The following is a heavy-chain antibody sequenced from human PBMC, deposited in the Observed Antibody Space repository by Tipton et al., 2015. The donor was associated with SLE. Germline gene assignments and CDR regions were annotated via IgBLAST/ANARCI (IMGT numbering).Heavy chain of an antibody. CDR2: VYYSGST. V-gene: IGHV4-39*01. Sequence: TLSLTCTVSSVSISSGSFYWAWIRQPPGKGLEWIGSVYYSGSTYYNPSIKSRVTISVDTSKNQFSLKLTSVTAADTAVYYCARLIEWPASYFDYWGQGTLVTVSS. CDR1: SVSISSGSFY. J-gene: IGHJ4*02. D-gene: IGHD3-16*02. CDR3: ARLIEWPASYFDY.